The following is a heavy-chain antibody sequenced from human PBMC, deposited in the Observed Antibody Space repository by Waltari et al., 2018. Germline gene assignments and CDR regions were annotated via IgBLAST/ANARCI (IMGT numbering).Heavy chain of an antibody. V-gene: IGHV3-33*06. CDR2: IWYDGNNK. D-gene: IGHD1-26*01. CDR1: GFTFSSYG. Sequence: QVQLVESGGGVVQPGRSLRLSCAASGFTFSSYGMHWVRQAPGKGLEWVAVIWYDGNNKYYADSVKGRFTISRDNSKNTLYLQMNSLRAEDTAVYYCAKDLGIVGPGGVDIWGQGTMVTVSS. CDR3: AKDLGIVGPGGVDI. J-gene: IGHJ3*02.